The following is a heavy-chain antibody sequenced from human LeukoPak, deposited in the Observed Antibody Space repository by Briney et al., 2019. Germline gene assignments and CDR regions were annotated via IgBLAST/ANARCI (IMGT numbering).Heavy chain of an antibody. CDR3: AKLEYCYDSSGYPY. J-gene: IGHJ4*02. CDR2: ISGSGGST. D-gene: IGHD3-22*01. V-gene: IGHV3-23*01. Sequence: GGSLRLSCAASGFTFSSYAMSWVRQAPGKGLEWVSAISGSGGSTYYADSVKGRFTISRDNSKNTLYLQMNSLRAEDTAVYYCAKLEYCYDSSGYPYWGQGTLVTVSP. CDR1: GFTFSSYA.